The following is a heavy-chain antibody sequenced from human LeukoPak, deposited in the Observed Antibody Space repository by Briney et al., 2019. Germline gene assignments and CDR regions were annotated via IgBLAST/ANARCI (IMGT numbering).Heavy chain of an antibody. CDR2: IRSKANNYAT. Sequence: GGSLRLSCAASGFTFSGSSMHWVRQTSGRGLEWVGRIRSKANNYATDYTASVKGRFTISRDDSKNTTYLQMNSLKSEDTAVYYCTTVGLQGYFDTNGYYYFDYWGQGTLVTVSS. J-gene: IGHJ4*02. CDR1: GFTFSGSS. V-gene: IGHV3-73*01. CDR3: TTVGLQGYFDTNGYYYFDY. D-gene: IGHD3-22*01.